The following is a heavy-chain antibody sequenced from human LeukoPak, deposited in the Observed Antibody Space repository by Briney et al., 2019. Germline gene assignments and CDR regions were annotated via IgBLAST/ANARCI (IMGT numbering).Heavy chain of an antibody. CDR3: ARGIIGLRGFDY. J-gene: IGHJ4*02. CDR2: IRNKAYGGTA. Sequence: GGSLRLSCTASGFTFGDYAMGWVRQAPGKGLEWVGFIRNKAYGGTAEYAASVKGRFTISRDDSKSIAYLQMNSLKTEDTAVYYCARGIIGLRGFDYWGQGTLVTVSS. V-gene: IGHV3-49*04. CDR1: GFTFGDYA. D-gene: IGHD1-20*01.